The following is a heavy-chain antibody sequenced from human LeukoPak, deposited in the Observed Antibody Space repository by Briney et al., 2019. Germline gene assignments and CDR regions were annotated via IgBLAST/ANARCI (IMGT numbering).Heavy chain of an antibody. J-gene: IGHJ4*02. Sequence: SETLSLTCTVSGGSISSYYWSWIRQPPGKGLEWIGYIYYSGSTNYNPSLKSRVTISVDMSKNQFSLKLSSVTAADTAVYYCARDRIAVAGGFDYWGQGTLVTVSS. CDR1: GGSISSYY. CDR3: ARDRIAVAGGFDY. CDR2: IYYSGST. V-gene: IGHV4-59*01. D-gene: IGHD6-19*01.